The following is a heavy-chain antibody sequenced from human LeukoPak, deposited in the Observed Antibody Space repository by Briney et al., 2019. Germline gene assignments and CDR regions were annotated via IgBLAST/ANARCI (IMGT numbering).Heavy chain of an antibody. J-gene: IGHJ4*02. Sequence: GGSLRLSCAASGFTFSSYWMNWVRQAPGKGLEWVANIKPDGSDESYVDSVKGRFTISRDNAKNSLYLQMNSLRAEDTAVYYCARENFQYWARGTLVTVSS. CDR1: GFTFSSYW. V-gene: IGHV3-7*04. CDR2: IKPDGSDE. CDR3: ARENFQY.